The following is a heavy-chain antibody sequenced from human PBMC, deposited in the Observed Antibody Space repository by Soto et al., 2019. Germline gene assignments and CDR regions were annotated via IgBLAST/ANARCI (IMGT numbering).Heavy chain of an antibody. CDR3: ATPGYCSGGSCYSYYYGMDV. Sequence: QVQLVQSGAEVKKPGSSVKVSCKASGGTFSSYAISWVRQAPGQGLEWMGGIIPIFGTANYAQKFQGRVTITADESXXTXDXXLSSLRSEDTAVYYGATPGYCSGGSCYSYYYGMDVWGQGTTVTVSS. CDR2: IIPIFGTA. V-gene: IGHV1-69*12. D-gene: IGHD2-15*01. J-gene: IGHJ6*02. CDR1: GGTFSSYA.